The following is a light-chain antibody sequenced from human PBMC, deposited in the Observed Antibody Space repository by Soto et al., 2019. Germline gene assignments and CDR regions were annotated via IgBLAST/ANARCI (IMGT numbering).Light chain of an antibody. CDR1: SSDVGGYNY. J-gene: IGLJ1*01. CDR3: CSYTTSNTSQIV. CDR2: DVS. V-gene: IGLV2-14*01. Sequence: QPVLTQPASVSGSPGQSITISCTGTSSDVGGYNYVSWYQQHPGKAPKFMIYDVSNRPSGVSNRFSGSKSGNTASLTISGLQAEDEADYYCCSYTTSNTSQIVFGTGTKVTVL.